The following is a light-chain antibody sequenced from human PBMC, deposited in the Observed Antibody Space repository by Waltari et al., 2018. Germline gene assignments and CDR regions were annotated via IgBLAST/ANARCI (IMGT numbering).Light chain of an antibody. CDR3: SSYTSSSTVV. Sequence: QSALTQPASVSGSPGQSITISCTRTSSDVGGYHYVSWYQQHPGKAPKLMIYEVSNRPSGVSNRFSGSKSGNTASLTISGLQAEDEADYYCSSYTSSSTVVFGGGTKLTVL. J-gene: IGLJ2*01. V-gene: IGLV2-14*01. CDR1: SSDVGGYHY. CDR2: EVS.